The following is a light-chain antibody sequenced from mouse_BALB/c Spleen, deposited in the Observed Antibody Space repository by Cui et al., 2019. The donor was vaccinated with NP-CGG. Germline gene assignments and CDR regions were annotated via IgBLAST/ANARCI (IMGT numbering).Light chain of an antibody. CDR2: GTN. CDR3: ALWYSNHWV. CDR1: TGAVTTSNY. J-gene: IGLJ1*01. V-gene: IGLV1*01. Sequence: QAFCAPESALTTSPGETVTLTCRSSTGAVTTSNYANWVQEKPDHLFTGLIGGTNNRAPGVPARFSGSLIGDKAALTITGAQTEDEAIYFCALWYSNHWVFGGGTKLTVL.